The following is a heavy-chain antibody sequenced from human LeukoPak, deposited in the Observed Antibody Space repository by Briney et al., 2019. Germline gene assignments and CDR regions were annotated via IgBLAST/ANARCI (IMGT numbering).Heavy chain of an antibody. Sequence: ASVKVSCKASGYTFTSYYMHWVRQAPGQGLEWMGIINPSGDNTDYAQKFQGRVTMTRDMSTDTVYMELSSLRSEDTAVYYCARGYGYSDRWYTFDLCGQGTLVTVSS. V-gene: IGHV1-46*01. CDR2: INPSGDNT. CDR3: ARGYGYSDRWYTFDL. CDR1: GYTFTSYY. J-gene: IGHJ5*02. D-gene: IGHD6-13*01.